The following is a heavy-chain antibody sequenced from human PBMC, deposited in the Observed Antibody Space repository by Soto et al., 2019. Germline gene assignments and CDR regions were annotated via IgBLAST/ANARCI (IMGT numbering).Heavy chain of an antibody. Sequence: VGSLRLSCAASGFSFSTSEMNWVRQAPGKGLEWVAYINSGSDTIHYADSVRGRFTVSRDNAKNSLFLQMNSLRVEDTALYYCARDRAAGGYWGQGTLVTVSS. D-gene: IGHD6-13*01. CDR1: GFSFSTSE. J-gene: IGHJ4*02. V-gene: IGHV3-48*03. CDR2: INSGSDTI. CDR3: ARDRAAGGY.